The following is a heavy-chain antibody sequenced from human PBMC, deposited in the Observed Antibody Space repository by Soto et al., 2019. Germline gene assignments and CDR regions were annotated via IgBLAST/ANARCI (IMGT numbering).Heavy chain of an antibody. V-gene: IGHV3-11*06. Sequence: QVQLVESGGGLVKPGGSLRLSCAASGFTFSDYYMSWIRQAPGKGLEWVSYISSGSISTNYADSVKGRFTVSRDNAKNSLYLQMNSLRAEDTAVYYCARRWYGSSSFDYWGQGTLVTVSS. CDR1: GFTFSDYY. J-gene: IGHJ4*02. D-gene: IGHD6-13*01. CDR2: ISSGSIST. CDR3: ARRWYGSSSFDY.